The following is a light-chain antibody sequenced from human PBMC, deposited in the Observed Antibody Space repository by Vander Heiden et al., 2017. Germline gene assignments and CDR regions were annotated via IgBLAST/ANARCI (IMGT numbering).Light chain of an antibody. CDR2: LGS. J-gene: IGKJ1*01. CDR3: MQAQQNPSS. V-gene: IGKV2-28*01. CDR1: QSHLHRNGYNY. Sequence: DVVMTQSPLSLHVTSVEPASISCRSSQSHLHRNGYNYLDWYQQKPGQSPKLLIYLGSNLQSGVPDRFSGSGSGTDFTLIISRVEAEDVGFYYCMQAQQNPSSFGQGTKVEI.